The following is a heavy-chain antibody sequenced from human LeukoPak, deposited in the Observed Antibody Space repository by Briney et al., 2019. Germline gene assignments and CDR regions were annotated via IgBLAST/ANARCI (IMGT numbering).Heavy chain of an antibody. CDR1: GLTFNSYW. CDR2: IRYDGSNK. CDR3: AKEQWLAQNFDY. D-gene: IGHD6-19*01. J-gene: IGHJ4*02. Sequence: GGSLRLSCVVSGLTFNSYWMTWVRQAPGKGLEWVAFIRYDGSNKYYADSVKGRFTISRDNSKNTLYLQMNSLRAEDTAVYYCAKEQWLAQNFDYWGQGTLVTVSS. V-gene: IGHV3-30*02.